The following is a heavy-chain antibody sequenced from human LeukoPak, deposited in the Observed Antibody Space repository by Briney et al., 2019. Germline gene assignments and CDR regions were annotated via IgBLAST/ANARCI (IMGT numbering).Heavy chain of an antibody. J-gene: IGHJ3*02. Sequence: SETLSLTCTVSGGSISSDYWSWIRQPPGKGQEWIGYIYYRGSSNYNPSLKSRVTISLDTSKNQFSLRLSSVTAADTAVYYCARQIRPALYYGGNSDAFDIWGQGTMVTVSS. CDR1: GGSISSDY. D-gene: IGHD4-23*01. CDR3: ARQIRPALYYGGNSDAFDI. CDR2: IYYRGSS. V-gene: IGHV4-59*08.